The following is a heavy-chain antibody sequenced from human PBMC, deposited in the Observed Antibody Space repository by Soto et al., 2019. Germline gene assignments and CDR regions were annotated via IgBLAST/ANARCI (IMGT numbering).Heavy chain of an antibody. CDR3: ARAQGAVAGNDWFDP. D-gene: IGHD6-19*01. Sequence: KASETLSLTCAVSGYSISSGYYWGWIRQPPGKGLEWIGSIYHSGSTYYNPSLKSRVTISVDTSKNQFSLELSSVTAADTAVYYCARAQGAVAGNDWFDPWGQGTLVTVSS. J-gene: IGHJ5*02. CDR1: GYSISSGYY. V-gene: IGHV4-38-2*01. CDR2: IYHSGST.